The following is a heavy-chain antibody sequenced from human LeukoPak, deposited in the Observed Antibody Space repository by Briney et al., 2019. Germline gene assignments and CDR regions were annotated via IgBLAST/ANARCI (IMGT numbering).Heavy chain of an antibody. Sequence: FGPTLVKPTQTLTLTCTFSGFSLSTSGVGVGWIRQPPGKALEWLALIYWDDDKRYSPSLKSRLTITKDTSKNQVVLTMTNMDPVDTATYYCAHRRDYGDPGDYFDCWGQETVVPVFS. CDR3: AHRRDYGDPGDYFDC. V-gene: IGHV2-5*02. D-gene: IGHD4-17*01. CDR2: IYWDDDK. CDR1: GFSLSTSGVG. J-gene: IGHJ4*02.